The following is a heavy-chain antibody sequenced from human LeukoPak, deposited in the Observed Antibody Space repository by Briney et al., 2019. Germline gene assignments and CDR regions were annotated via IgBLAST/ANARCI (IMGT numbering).Heavy chain of an antibody. V-gene: IGHV1-2*04. Sequence: ASVKVSCKASGYTFITYPINWVRQAPGQGLERMGWINPNSGGTNYAQKFQGWVTMTRDTSISTAYMELSRLRSDDTAVYYCARGVSPYYFDYWGQGTLVTVSS. CDR1: GYTFITYP. D-gene: IGHD6-13*01. J-gene: IGHJ4*02. CDR3: ARGVSPYYFDY. CDR2: INPNSGGT.